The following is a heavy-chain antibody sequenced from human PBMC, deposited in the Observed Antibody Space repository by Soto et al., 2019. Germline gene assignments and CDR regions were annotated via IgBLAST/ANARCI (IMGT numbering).Heavy chain of an antibody. CDR2: IWYDGSNK. CDR3: ARDNSRRYDILTGYYTY. J-gene: IGHJ4*02. CDR1: GFTFSSYG. D-gene: IGHD3-9*01. V-gene: IGHV3-33*01. Sequence: GGSLRLSCAASGFTFSSYGMHWVRQAPGKGLEWVAVIWYDGSNKYYADSVKGRFTISRDNSKNTLYLQMNSLRAEDTAVYYCARDNSRRYDILTGYYTYWGQGTLVTVSS.